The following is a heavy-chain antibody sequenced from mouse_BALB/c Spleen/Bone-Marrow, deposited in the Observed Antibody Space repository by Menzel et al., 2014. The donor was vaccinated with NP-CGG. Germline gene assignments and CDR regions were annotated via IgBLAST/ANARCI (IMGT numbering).Heavy chain of an antibody. CDR3: ARYDYRYSWFAY. J-gene: IGHJ3*01. Sequence: EVKLVESGAELVKSGASVKLSCTASGFNIKDTYMHWVKQRPEQGLEWIGRIDPANGNTKYDPRFQGKATITTDTSSNTAYLQLRSLTSEDTAVYYCARYDYRYSWFAYWGQGTLVTVSA. CDR1: GFNIKDTY. D-gene: IGHD2-14*01. CDR2: IDPANGNT. V-gene: IGHV14-3*02.